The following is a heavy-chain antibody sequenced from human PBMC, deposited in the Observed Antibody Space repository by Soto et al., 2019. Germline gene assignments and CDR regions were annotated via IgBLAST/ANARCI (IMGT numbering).Heavy chain of an antibody. CDR1: GSTSSSYA. D-gene: IGHD6-13*01. CDR3: SKVGSSSWYVRHWSDP. CDR2: LSCSGGST. Sequence: GGSLRPSCAASGSTSSSYAMSWVRQVLGKGLEWVSALSCSGGSTYYADSVKRGFTNSKKKSNNTLYLQMNNTSTEDTAVYYCSKVGSSSWYVRHWSDPRGQGT. J-gene: IGHJ5*02. V-gene: IGHV3-23*01.